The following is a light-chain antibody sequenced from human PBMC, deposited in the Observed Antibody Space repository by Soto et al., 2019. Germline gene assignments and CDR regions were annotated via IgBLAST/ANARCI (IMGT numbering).Light chain of an antibody. CDR2: WAS. CDR1: QNNKNY. Sequence: DIVVTQSPDSLAVSLGERATINCKSSQNNKNYLAWYQQKAGQPPKLLIDWASTRASGVPDRFSGSGSGTDFTLIISSLQAEDVAVYYCQLYYNSWTFGQGTKVEIK. CDR3: QLYYNSWT. J-gene: IGKJ1*01. V-gene: IGKV4-1*01.